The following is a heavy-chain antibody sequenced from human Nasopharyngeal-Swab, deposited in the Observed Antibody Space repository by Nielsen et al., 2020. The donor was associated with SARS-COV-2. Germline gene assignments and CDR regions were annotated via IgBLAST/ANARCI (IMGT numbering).Heavy chain of an antibody. CDR2: IGSKAYGGVP. J-gene: IGHJ4*02. D-gene: IGHD3-3*01. CDR3: TRDPITIFGVVPDY. Sequence: RQPPGKGLEWVGFIGSKAYGGVPDYAASVKGRFTISRDDSKSIAYLQMNSLKIEDTAVYYCTRDPITIFGVVPDYWGQGTLVTVSS. V-gene: IGHV3-49*02.